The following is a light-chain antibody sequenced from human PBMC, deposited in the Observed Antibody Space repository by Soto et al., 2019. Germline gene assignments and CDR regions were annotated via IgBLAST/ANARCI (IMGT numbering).Light chain of an antibody. CDR2: GNT. CDR3: QSYDTSLSGPV. V-gene: IGLV1-40*01. Sequence: QSVLTQPPSVSGAPGQRVTISCTGSSSNIGANYDVHWYQQLPGTAPKLLIYGNTNRPSGVPDRFSGSKSGTSASLAITGLQAEDEADYFCQSYDTSLSGPVFGGGTKVTVL. CDR1: SSNIGANYD. J-gene: IGLJ2*01.